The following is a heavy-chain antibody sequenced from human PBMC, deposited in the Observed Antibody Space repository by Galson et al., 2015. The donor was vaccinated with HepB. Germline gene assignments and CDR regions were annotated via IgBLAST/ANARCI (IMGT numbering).Heavy chain of an antibody. V-gene: IGHV3-48*01. CDR2: ISSSSSTI. CDR1: GFTFSSYS. Sequence: SLRLSCAASGFTFSSYSMNWVRQAPGKGLEWASYISSSSSTIYYADSVKGRFTISRDNAKNSLYLQMNSLRAEDTAVYYCASFDIVVVPAAIDWGQGTLVTVSS. CDR3: ASFDIVVVPAAID. J-gene: IGHJ4*02. D-gene: IGHD2-2*01.